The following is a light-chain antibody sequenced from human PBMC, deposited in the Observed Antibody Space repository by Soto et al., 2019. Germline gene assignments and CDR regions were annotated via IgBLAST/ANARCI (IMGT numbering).Light chain of an antibody. CDR1: SSDVGGYNY. V-gene: IGLV2-8*01. J-gene: IGLJ2*01. CDR2: EVS. CDR3: SSYAGSVL. Sequence: QSALTRPPSASGSPGQSVTISCTGTSSDVGGYNYVSWYQQHPGQAPKLIIYEVSKRPSGVPDRFSGSKSGNTASLTVSGLQAEDEADYYCSSYAGSVLFGGGTQLTVL.